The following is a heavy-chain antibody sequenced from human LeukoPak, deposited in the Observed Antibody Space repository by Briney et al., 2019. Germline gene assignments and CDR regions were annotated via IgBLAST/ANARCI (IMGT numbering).Heavy chain of an antibody. D-gene: IGHD2-15*01. V-gene: IGHV1-18*01. CDR3: ARGGLDIVVVVAAGYWFDP. Sequence: ASVKVSCKASGYTFTSYGISWVRQAPGQGLEWMGGISAYNGNTNYAQKLQGRVTMTTDTSTSTAYMELRSLRSDDTAVYYCARGGLDIVVVVAAGYWFDPWGQGTLVTVSS. CDR1: GYTFTSYG. CDR2: ISAYNGNT. J-gene: IGHJ5*02.